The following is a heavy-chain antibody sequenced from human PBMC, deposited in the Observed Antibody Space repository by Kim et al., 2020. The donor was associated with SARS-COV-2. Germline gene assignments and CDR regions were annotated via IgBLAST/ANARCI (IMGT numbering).Heavy chain of an antibody. CDR1: GLNFGDYA. CDR2: IRSKHYGETT. J-gene: IGHJ4*02. D-gene: IGHD3-22*01. CDR3: TSGPYYYDSAAYYHDY. V-gene: IGHV3-49*03. Sequence: GGSLRLSCTTSGLNFGDYAMSWFRQAPGKGLEWVAFIRSKHYGETTEYAASVKGRFTISRDDSVRIAYLQMNGLKTEDTAVYYCTSGPYYYDSAAYYHDYWGQGTLVTVSS.